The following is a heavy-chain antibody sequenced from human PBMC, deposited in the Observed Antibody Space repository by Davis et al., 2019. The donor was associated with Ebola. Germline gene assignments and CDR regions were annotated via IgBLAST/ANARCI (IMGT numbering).Heavy chain of an antibody. D-gene: IGHD3-22*01. J-gene: IGHJ5*02. CDR1: GGSISSSSYY. V-gene: IGHV4-39*07. CDR3: ARDLGYYYDSSGYHYNWFDP. CDR2: IYYSGST. Sequence: PSETLSLTCTVSGGSISSSSYYWGWIRQPPGKGLEWIGSIYYSGSTYYNPSLKSRVTISVDTSKNQFSLKLSSVTAADTAVYYCARDLGYYYDSSGYHYNWFDPWGQGTLVTVSS.